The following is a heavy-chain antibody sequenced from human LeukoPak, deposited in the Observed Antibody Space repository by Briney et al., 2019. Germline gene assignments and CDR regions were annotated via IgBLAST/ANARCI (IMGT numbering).Heavy chain of an antibody. CDR3: ARGSYYYDSSGYSYYFDY. D-gene: IGHD3-22*01. V-gene: IGHV4-34*01. Sequence: SETLSLTCTVSGGSISSYYWSWIRQPPGKGVEWVGEINHSGSTKYNPSLKRRVTISVDTSKNQFSLTLRSVAAADTAVYYCARGSYYYDSSGYSYYFDYWGQGTLVTVSS. J-gene: IGHJ4*02. CDR1: GGSISSYY. CDR2: INHSGST.